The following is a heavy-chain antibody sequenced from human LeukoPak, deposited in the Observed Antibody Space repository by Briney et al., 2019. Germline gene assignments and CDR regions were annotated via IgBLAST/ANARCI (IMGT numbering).Heavy chain of an antibody. CDR1: GFTFRSYW. CDR3: ARGASSGYRMDY. D-gene: IGHD3-10*01. Sequence: GGSLRLSCAASGFTFRSYWMHWPRQVPGKGLVWVSRISPDGRSTNYADSVKGRFTISRDNAKNTLYLQMNSLTGEDTALYYCARGASSGYRMDYWGQGTLVTVSS. J-gene: IGHJ4*02. CDR2: ISPDGRST. V-gene: IGHV3-74*01.